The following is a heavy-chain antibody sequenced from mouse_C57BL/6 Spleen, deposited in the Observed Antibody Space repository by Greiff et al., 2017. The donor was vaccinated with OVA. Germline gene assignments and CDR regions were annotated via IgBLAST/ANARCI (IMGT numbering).Heavy chain of an antibody. D-gene: IGHD1-1*01. CDR3: AILYYYGSSYDYAMDY. CDR1: GFTFSDYG. J-gene: IGHJ4*01. V-gene: IGHV5-17*01. Sequence: DVMLVESGGGLVKPGGSLKLSCAASGFTFSDYGMHWVRQAPEKGLEWVAYISSGSSTIYYADTVKGRFTISRDNAKNTLFLQMTSLRSEDTAMYYCAILYYYGSSYDYAMDYWGQGTSVTVSS. CDR2: ISSGSSTI.